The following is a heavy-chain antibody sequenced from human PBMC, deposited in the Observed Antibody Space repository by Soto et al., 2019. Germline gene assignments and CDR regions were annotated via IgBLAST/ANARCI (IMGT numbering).Heavy chain of an antibody. J-gene: IGHJ6*02. V-gene: IGHV3-7*05. CDR2: IKQDGSEK. Sequence: GAARLCICRWSLYQVRQAPGKGLEWVANIKQDGSEKYYVDSVKGRFTISRDNAKNSLYLQMNSLRAEDTAVYYCARDINYSAVWGQGTTVTVSS. CDR1: RLCICRWS. CDR3: ARDINYSAV. D-gene: IGHD3-10*01.